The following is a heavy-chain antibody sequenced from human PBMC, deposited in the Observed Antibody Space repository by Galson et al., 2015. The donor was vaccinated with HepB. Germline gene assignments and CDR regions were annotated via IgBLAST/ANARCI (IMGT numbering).Heavy chain of an antibody. CDR2: ISYDGSNK. CDR3: AFMGNSGSYLAVFDI. Sequence: SLRLSCAASGFTFSSYGMHWVRQAPGKGLEWVALISYDGSNKKYVDSVKGRFTISRENSKNALYLQMNSLRAEDTAVYYCAFMGNSGSYLAVFDIWGQGTRVTVSS. V-gene: IGHV3-30*03. J-gene: IGHJ3*02. CDR1: GFTFSSYG. D-gene: IGHD1-26*01.